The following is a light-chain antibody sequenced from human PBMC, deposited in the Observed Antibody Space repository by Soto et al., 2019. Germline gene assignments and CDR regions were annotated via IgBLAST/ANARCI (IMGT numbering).Light chain of an antibody. CDR1: QSIGLA. CDR3: QQYGSSHT. Sequence: EIVLTQSPATLSLSPGERATLSCRASQSIGLAIAWYQHKPGQAPRLLIFDASTRATGIPDRFSGSGAGAYFNLTISRLEPADFGVYYCQQYGSSHTFGQGTRLEIK. V-gene: IGKV3-20*01. J-gene: IGKJ5*01. CDR2: DAS.